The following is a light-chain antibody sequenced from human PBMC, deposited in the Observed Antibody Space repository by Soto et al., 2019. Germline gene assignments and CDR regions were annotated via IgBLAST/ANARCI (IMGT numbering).Light chain of an antibody. J-gene: IGLJ1*01. Sequence: QSALTQPRSVSGSPGQSVTISCSGSSSDIGDYDYVSWYQQHPGKAPTLLIYDVTKRPSGVPDRFSGSKSGDTASLTISGLPAGDEGNYYCCSYVGGNTLYVFGTGTKLTVL. CDR1: SSDIGDYDY. CDR3: CSYVGGNTLYV. V-gene: IGLV2-11*01. CDR2: DVT.